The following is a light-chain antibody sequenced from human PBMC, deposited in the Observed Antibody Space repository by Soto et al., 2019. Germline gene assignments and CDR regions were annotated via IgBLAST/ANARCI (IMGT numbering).Light chain of an antibody. Sequence: FVLTQSPATLSLSPGEGATLSCRASQNVGSTCLAWYQQKPGQAPRLLIYDTSNRATGSPARFSGSGSGTDFTLTISGLEPEDFAVYYCQQYDVSQWTFGQGTKVEI. CDR2: DTS. CDR3: QQYDVSQWT. CDR1: QNVGSTC. J-gene: IGKJ1*01. V-gene: IGKV3-20*01.